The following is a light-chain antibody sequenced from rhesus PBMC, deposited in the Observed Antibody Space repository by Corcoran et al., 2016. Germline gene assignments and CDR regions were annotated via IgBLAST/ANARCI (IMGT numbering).Light chain of an antibody. CDR1: ENVTNY. J-gene: IGKJ3*01. Sequence: DIQMTQSPSSLSAPVGDRVTITCRTRENVTNYLHWYQQKPGKAPKILLYKASTLQSGVQSRFSDSGSETDYPFPFSSLQSDDIATYYCQHNYGTPPFTFGPGTKLDI. CDR3: QHNYGTPPFT. CDR2: KAS. V-gene: IGKV1-74*01.